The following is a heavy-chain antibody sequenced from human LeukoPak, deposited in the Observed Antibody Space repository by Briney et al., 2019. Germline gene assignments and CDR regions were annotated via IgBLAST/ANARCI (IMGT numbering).Heavy chain of an antibody. Sequence: ASVKVSCKASGYTFTGYYIHWVRQAPGQGLEWMGWINPDNGVTNYAQKFQGRVTITRDTSISTAYMELSRLRSDDTAVYHCARVPPGGTGLDYWGQGTLVTVSS. V-gene: IGHV1-2*02. J-gene: IGHJ4*02. CDR3: ARVPPGGTGLDY. CDR1: GYTFTGYY. CDR2: INPDNGVT. D-gene: IGHD3/OR15-3a*01.